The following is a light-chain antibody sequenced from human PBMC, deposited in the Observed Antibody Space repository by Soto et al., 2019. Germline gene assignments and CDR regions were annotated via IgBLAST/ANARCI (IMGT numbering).Light chain of an antibody. CDR2: DAS. CDR3: LQDHDYPWT. CDR1: QGYRRV. J-gene: IGKJ2*01. V-gene: IGKV1-6*01. Sequence: AIPVTQAPSSLSASVGDRVTITCRATQGYRRVLGWYQQKPGQAPKLLIYDASDLQAKVPSRFSGSGSGTDFPLTISSLQAADFATYYCLQDHDYPWTFGQGTKRELK.